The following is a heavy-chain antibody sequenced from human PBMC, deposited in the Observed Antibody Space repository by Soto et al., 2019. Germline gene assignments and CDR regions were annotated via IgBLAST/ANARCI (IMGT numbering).Heavy chain of an antibody. J-gene: IGHJ5*02. Sequence: SETLSLTCTVSGDSIRNRNYYWGWIRQPPGKGLEWIGSIYYSGSTYYNPSLKSRVTISVDTSKNQFSLKLSSVTAADTAVYYCARQDVSYYGSGSYYNAPHVWFDTWGQGTLVTVYS. D-gene: IGHD3-10*01. CDR3: ARQDVSYYGSGSYYNAPHVWFDT. V-gene: IGHV4-39*01. CDR2: IYYSGST. CDR1: GDSIRNRNYY.